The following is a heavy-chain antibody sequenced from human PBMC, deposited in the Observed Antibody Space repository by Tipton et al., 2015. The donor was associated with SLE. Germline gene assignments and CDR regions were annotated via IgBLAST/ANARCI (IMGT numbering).Heavy chain of an antibody. V-gene: IGHV4-39*07. J-gene: IGHJ3*02. CDR2: IYYSGST. CDR3: ARDQTTTGTDAFDI. D-gene: IGHD4-17*01. CDR1: GGSISSSSYY. Sequence: TLSLTCTVSGGSISSSSYYWGWIRQPPGKGLEWIGSIYYSGSTYYNPSLKSRVTMSVDTSKNQFSLKLSSVTAADTAVYYCARDQTTTGTDAFDIWGQGTMVTVSS.